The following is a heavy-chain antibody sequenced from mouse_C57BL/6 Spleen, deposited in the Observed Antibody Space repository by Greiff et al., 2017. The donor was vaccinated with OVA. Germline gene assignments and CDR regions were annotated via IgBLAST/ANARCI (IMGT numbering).Heavy chain of an antibody. CDR1: GYSFTDYN. CDR3: ARAEYDGGLFDY. D-gene: IGHD2-12*01. J-gene: IGHJ2*01. Sequence: VHVKQSGPELVKPGASVKISCKASGYSFTDYNMNWVKQSNGKSLEWIGVINPNYGTTSYNQKFKGKATLTVDQSSSTAYMQLKSLTAEDSAVDYFARAEYDGGLFDYWGQGTTLTVSS. V-gene: IGHV1-39*01. CDR2: INPNYGTT.